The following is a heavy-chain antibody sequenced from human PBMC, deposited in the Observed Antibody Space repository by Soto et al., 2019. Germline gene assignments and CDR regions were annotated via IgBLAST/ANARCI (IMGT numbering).Heavy chain of an antibody. D-gene: IGHD6-13*01. CDR3: ARRAATAYFDC. CDR1: GFTFTSYG. Sequence: PGGSLRLSCAAFGFTFTSYGMSWVRQAPGKGLEWVSSISGSGGQTYYADSVKGRFRISGDKSKNTMYLEMNSLRADDTAVYYCARRAATAYFDCWGRGTPVTVSS. J-gene: IGHJ4*02. CDR2: ISGSGGQT. V-gene: IGHV3-23*01.